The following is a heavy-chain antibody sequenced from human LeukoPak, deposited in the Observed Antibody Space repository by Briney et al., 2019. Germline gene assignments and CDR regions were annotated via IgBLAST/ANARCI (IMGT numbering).Heavy chain of an antibody. CDR1: GYTFTSYD. J-gene: IGHJ3*02. CDR2: INPISGYT. D-gene: IGHD6-13*01. V-gene: IGHV1-8*01. Sequence: ASVKVSCKASGYTFTSYDINWVRQATGQGLEWMGWINPISGYTGYAQNFQGRVTMTGNTSISTAYMELSSLKSEDAAVYYCARDNRLYISSWSSLAFDIWGQGTMVTVSS. CDR3: ARDNRLYISSWSSLAFDI.